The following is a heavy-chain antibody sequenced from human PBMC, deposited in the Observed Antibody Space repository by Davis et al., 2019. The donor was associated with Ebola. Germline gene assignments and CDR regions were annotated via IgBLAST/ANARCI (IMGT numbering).Heavy chain of an antibody. CDR3: ARGAPGDY. CDR2: IYYSGST. CDR1: GGSISSYY. J-gene: IGHJ4*02. Sequence: PSETLSLTCTVSGGSISSYYWNWIRQPPGKGLEWIGYIYYSGSTFYNPSLKSRITISVDTSKNHFSLNLRSVTAADTAVYYCARGAPGDYWGQGTLVTVSS. V-gene: IGHV4-59*08. D-gene: IGHD1-26*01.